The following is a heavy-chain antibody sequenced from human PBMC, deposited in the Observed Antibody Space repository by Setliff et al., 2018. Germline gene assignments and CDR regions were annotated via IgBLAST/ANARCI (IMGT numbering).Heavy chain of an antibody. J-gene: IGHJ5*01. V-gene: IGHV3-53*01. CDR1: GLIVSDIH. D-gene: IGHD3-16*01. Sequence: GGSLRLSCVVSGLIVSDIHMTWVRQTPGKGLEWLSVIYNSDSTYYTDSVKGRFTISRDNSKNTVYLQMNDLGADDTAIYYCARDLGNWFDPWGQGTLVTVSS. CDR2: IYNSDST. CDR3: ARDLGNWFDP.